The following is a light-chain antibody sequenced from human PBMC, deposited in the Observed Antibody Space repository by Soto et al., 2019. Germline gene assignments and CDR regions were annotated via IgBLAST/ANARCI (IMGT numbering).Light chain of an antibody. CDR2: GAS. V-gene: IGKV3-20*01. CDR1: QSVTSNY. J-gene: IGKJ3*01. CDR3: QQYGSSLYT. Sequence: EIVLTQSPGTLSLSPGERATLSCRASQSVTSNYLAWYQQKPGQTPRLLIYGASGRATGIPDRFSGSGSGTDFTLTISRLEPEDFEVYFCQQYGSSLYTFGPGTKVDIK.